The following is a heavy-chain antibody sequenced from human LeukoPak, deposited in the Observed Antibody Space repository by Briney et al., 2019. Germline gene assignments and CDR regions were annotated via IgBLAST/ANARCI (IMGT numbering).Heavy chain of an antibody. CDR2: ISGSGGST. CDR1: GFTFSSYA. V-gene: IGHV3-23*01. CDR3: ANDYGDSRNY. D-gene: IGHD4-17*01. J-gene: IGHJ4*02. Sequence: GGSLRLSCAASGFTFSSYAMSWVRQAPGKGLEWVSAISGSGGSTYYADSVKGRFTNSRDNSKNTLYLQMNSLRDEDTAVYYCANDYGDSRNYWGQGTLVTVSS.